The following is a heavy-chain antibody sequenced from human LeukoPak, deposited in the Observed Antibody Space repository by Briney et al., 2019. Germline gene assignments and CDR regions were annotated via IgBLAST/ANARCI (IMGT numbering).Heavy chain of an antibody. CDR2: INHSGST. V-gene: IGHV4-34*01. Sequence: PSETLSLTCAVYGGSFSGYYWSWIRQPPGKGLEWIGEINHSGSTNYNPSLKSRVTISVDTSKNQFSLKLSSVTAADTAVYYCARLIRQGLGPTKGNFDYWGQGSLVTISS. J-gene: IGHJ4*02. CDR3: ARLIRQGLGPTKGNFDY. D-gene: IGHD1-26*01. CDR1: GGSFSGYY.